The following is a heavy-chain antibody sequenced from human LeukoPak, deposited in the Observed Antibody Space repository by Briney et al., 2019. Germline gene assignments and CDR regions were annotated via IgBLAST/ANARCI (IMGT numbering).Heavy chain of an antibody. J-gene: IGHJ4*02. CDR1: GSTFSSYW. D-gene: IGHD6-13*01. V-gene: IGHV3-7*01. Sequence: GGSLRLSCAASGSTFSSYWMSWVRQAPGKGLEWVANIKQGGSEKYYVDSVKGRFTISRDNAKNSLYLQMNSLRAEDTAVYYCARDQVAAATDYWGQGTLVTVSS. CDR3: ARDQVAAATDY. CDR2: IKQGGSEK.